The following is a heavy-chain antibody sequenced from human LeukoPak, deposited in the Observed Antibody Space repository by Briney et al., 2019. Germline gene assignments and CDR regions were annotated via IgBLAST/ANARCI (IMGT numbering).Heavy chain of an antibody. Sequence: GGSLRLSCAASGFSFSGYWMTWVRQAPGKGLEWVSSISSSSSYIYYADSVKGRFTISRDNAKNSLYLQMNSLRAEDTAVYYCARADASGSYYDYFDYWGQGTLVTVSS. V-gene: IGHV3-21*01. CDR3: ARADASGSYYDYFDY. CDR2: ISSSSSYI. J-gene: IGHJ4*02. CDR1: GFSFSGYW. D-gene: IGHD1-26*01.